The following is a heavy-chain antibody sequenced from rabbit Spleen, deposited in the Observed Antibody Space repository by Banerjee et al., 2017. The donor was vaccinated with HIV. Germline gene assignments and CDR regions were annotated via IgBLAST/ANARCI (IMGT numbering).Heavy chain of an antibody. CDR1: GVSFSSNYY. J-gene: IGHJ4*01. Sequence: QSLEESGGDLVKPGASLTLTCTASGVSFSSNYYMCWVRQAPGKGLEWIACIDSGSSGFTYFASWAKGRFTISKTSSTTVTLQMTSLTAADTATYFCARSAGDINYGYNSLWGPGTLVTVS. V-gene: IGHV1S40*01. CDR2: IDSGSSGFT. D-gene: IGHD6-1*01. CDR3: ARSAGDINYGYNSL.